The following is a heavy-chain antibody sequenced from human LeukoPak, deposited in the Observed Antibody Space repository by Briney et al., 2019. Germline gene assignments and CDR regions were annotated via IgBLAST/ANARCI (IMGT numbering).Heavy chain of an antibody. CDR2: INHSGST. D-gene: IGHD1-26*01. V-gene: IGHV4-34*01. CDR3: ARGLSVGATAYYFDY. Sequence: SETLSLTCDVYGGSFSGYYWSWIRQPPGKGLEWIGEINHSGSTNYNPSLKSRVTISADTSKNQFSLKLSSVTAADTAVYYCARGLSVGATAYYFDYWGQGTLVTVSS. J-gene: IGHJ4*02. CDR1: GGSFSGYY.